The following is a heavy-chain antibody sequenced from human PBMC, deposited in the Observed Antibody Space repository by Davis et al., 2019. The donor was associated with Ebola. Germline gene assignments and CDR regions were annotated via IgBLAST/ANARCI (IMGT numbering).Heavy chain of an antibody. D-gene: IGHD6-19*01. CDR2: IGTLGDT. V-gene: IGHV3-13*01. Sequence: GESLKISCAASGFTFNKYDMHWVRQATGKGREWVSAIGTLGDTFYPGSVKGRFIISRDNAKNSLYLQLNSLRVGDTAVYYCARALRDSSALSSRAGPLDALDMWGQGTMVTVSS. CDR3: ARALRDSSALSSRAGPLDALDM. J-gene: IGHJ3*02. CDR1: GFTFNKYD.